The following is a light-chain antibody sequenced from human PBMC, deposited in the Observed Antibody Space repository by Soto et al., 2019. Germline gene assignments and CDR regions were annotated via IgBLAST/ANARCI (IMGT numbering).Light chain of an antibody. CDR3: QQFYNTPYT. V-gene: IGKV4-1*01. CDR1: QTVLYSSNNKNY. J-gene: IGKJ2*01. CDR2: WAS. Sequence: DIVMTQSPDSLAESLGERATINCKSSQTVLYSSNNKNYLAWYQQKPGQPPKLLIYWASTRESGVPGRFSGSGSGTDFTLTISSLQAEDVAVYYCQQFYNTPYTFGQGTKLEI.